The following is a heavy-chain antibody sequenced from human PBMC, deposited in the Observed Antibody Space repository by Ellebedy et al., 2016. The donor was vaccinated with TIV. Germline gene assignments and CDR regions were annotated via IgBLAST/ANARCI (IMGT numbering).Heavy chain of an antibody. V-gene: IGHV3-7*01. D-gene: IGHD4-17*01. CDR1: GFSFRSYW. J-gene: IGHJ3*02. CDR3: ATDGSYGDYLSPAHASVM. Sequence: GGSLRLSCAASGFSFRSYWMTWVRQAPGKGLEWVANINQDATKTFYVDSVEGRFTISRDNAKNSLFLQMNGLRAEDTAVYYCATDGSYGDYLSPAHASVMWGQGTLVSVSS. CDR2: INQDATKT.